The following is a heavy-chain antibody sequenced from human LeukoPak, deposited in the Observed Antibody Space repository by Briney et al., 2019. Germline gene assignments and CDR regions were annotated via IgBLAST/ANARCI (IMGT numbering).Heavy chain of an antibody. D-gene: IGHD2-15*01. CDR1: GGSISSSNW. Sequence: ETLSLTCAVSGGSISSSNWWSWVRQAPGKGLEWVSAISDTGNTYHADSVKGRFTISRDSSKNTLFLQMNRLRPEDAAVYYCAKAPVTTCRGAFCYPFDYWGLGTLVTVSS. V-gene: IGHV3-53*01. CDR3: AKAPVTTCRGAFCYPFDY. CDR2: ISDTGNT. J-gene: IGHJ4*02.